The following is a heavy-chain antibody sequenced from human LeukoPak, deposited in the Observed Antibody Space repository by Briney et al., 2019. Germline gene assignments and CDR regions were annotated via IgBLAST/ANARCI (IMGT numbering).Heavy chain of an antibody. J-gene: IGHJ5*02. Sequence: GRSLRLSCAASGFTVSSNYMSWVRQAPGKRLQWVSVIYSGGSTYYADSVKGRFTISRDNSKNTLYLQMNSLRAEDTAVYYCARGRGFVLVPFDPWGQGTLVTVSS. V-gene: IGHV3-66*01. CDR1: GFTVSSNY. CDR2: IYSGGST. D-gene: IGHD2-2*01. CDR3: ARGRGFVLVPFDP.